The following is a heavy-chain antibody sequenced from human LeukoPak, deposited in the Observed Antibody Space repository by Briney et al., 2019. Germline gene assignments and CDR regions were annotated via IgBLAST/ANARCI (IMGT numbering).Heavy chain of an antibody. CDR3: ARFEGGIYAFDI. J-gene: IGHJ3*02. Sequence: ASVKVSCKASGYTFTGYYMHWVRQAPGQGLEWMGWINPNSGGTNYAQKFQGRVTITADKSTSTAYMELSSLRSEDTAVYYCARFEGGIYAFDIWGQGTMVTVSS. CDR1: GYTFTGYY. V-gene: IGHV1-2*02. D-gene: IGHD3-3*02. CDR2: INPNSGGT.